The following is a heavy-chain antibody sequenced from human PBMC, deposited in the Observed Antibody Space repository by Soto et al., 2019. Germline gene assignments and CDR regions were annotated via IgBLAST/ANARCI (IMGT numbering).Heavy chain of an antibody. V-gene: IGHV1-3*01. CDR3: ARGLDYDDYYNWFDP. Sequence: QVQLVQSGAEVKKPGASVKVSCKASGYTFTSYAMHWVRQAPGQRLEWMGWINAGNGNTKYSQKFQGRVTITRDTSASTAYMELSSLRSEDTAVYYCARGLDYDDYYNWFDPWGQGTLVTVSS. CDR1: GYTFTSYA. CDR2: INAGNGNT. D-gene: IGHD4-17*01. J-gene: IGHJ5*02.